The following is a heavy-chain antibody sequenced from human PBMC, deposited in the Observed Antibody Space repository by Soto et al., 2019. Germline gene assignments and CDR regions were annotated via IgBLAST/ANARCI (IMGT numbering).Heavy chain of an antibody. V-gene: IGHV3-53*01. CDR1: GFTVSSNY. D-gene: IGHD4-17*01. CDR2: IYSGGST. Sequence: GGSLRLSCAASGFTVSSNYMSWVRQAPGKGLEWVSVIYSGGSTYYADSVKGRFTISRDNSKNTLYLQMNSLRAEDTAVYYCARELLNYGDYLLSDYYYYGMDVWGQGTTITVSS. J-gene: IGHJ6*02. CDR3: ARELLNYGDYLLSDYYYYGMDV.